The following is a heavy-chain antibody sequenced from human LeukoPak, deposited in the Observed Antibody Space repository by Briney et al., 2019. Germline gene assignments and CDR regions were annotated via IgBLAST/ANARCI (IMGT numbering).Heavy chain of an antibody. J-gene: IGHJ3*02. V-gene: IGHV3-15*01. Sequence: ETLSLTCAVYGGSFSGYYWSWIRQPPGKGLEWVGRIKSKTDGGTTDYAAPVKGRFTISRDDSKNTLYLQMNSLKTEDTAVYYCTTDSSGYYYDAFDIWGQGTMVTVSS. CDR3: TTDSSGYYYDAFDI. CDR1: GGSFSGYY. CDR2: IKSKTDGGTT. D-gene: IGHD3-22*01.